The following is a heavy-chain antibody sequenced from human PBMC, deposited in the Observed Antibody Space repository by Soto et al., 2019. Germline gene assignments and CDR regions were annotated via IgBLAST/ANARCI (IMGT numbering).Heavy chain of an antibody. CDR1: GGSISSYY. J-gene: IGHJ4*02. D-gene: IGHD3-22*01. Sequence: KPSETLSLTCTVSGGSISSYYWSWIRQPPGKGLEWIGYIYYSGSTNYNPSLKGRVTISVDTSKNQFSLKLSSVTAADTAVYYCARWSYDSSGYYFDYWGQGTLVTVSS. CDR2: IYYSGST. CDR3: ARWSYDSSGYYFDY. V-gene: IGHV4-59*08.